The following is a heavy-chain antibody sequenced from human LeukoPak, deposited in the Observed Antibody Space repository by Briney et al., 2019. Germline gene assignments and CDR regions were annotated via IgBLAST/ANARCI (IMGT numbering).Heavy chain of an antibody. Sequence: GGSLRLSCAASGFTSSSYAMSWVRNPPGKGLEWVSAISGSGGSTYYAHSVKGRFTISRDNSKNTLYLQMSSLRAEDTAVYYCAKKEWLQGAFDYWGRGTLVTVSS. J-gene: IGHJ4*02. CDR3: AKKEWLQGAFDY. V-gene: IGHV3-23*01. D-gene: IGHD5-12*01. CDR2: ISGSGGST. CDR1: GFTSSSYA.